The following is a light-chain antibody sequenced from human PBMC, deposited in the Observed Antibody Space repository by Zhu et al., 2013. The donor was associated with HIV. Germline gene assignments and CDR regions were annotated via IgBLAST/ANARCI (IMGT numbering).Light chain of an antibody. CDR2: DAS. V-gene: IGKV3-11*01. Sequence: EIVLTQSPGTLSLSPGETATLSCRASHRVSSAYLAWYQQIPGQAPRLLISDASNRATGIPARFSGSGSGTDFTLTISSLEPEDFAVYYCQQRSNWPPMYTFGQGTKLEIK. CDR3: QQRSNWPPMYT. CDR1: HRVSSAY. J-gene: IGKJ2*01.